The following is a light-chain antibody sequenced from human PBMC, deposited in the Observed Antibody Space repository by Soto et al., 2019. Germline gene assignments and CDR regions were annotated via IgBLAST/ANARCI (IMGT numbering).Light chain of an antibody. CDR3: QQYESYPVT. CDR1: QRISTS. J-gene: IGKJ5*01. CDR2: KAS. Sequence: DIQMTQSPSTLSASVGDRVTITCRASQRISTSLDWYQQKPGKAPKFLIYKASNLESGVPSRFSGRGSGTDFTLTISSLQPDDFATYHCQQYESYPVTFGQGTRLEIK. V-gene: IGKV1-5*03.